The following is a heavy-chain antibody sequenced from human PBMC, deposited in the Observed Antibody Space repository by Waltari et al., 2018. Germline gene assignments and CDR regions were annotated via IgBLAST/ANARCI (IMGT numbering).Heavy chain of an antibody. J-gene: IGHJ6*02. V-gene: IGHV3-15*07. Sequence: EVQLVESGGGLVKPGGSLRLSCAASGFTFSNAWMNWVRQAPGKGLEGVGRIKSKTDGGTTDYAAPVKGRFTISRDDSKNTLYLQMNSLKTEDTAVYYCTTGITMVRGAYYHYYGMDVWGQGTTVTVSS. D-gene: IGHD3-10*01. CDR3: TTGITMVRGAYYHYYGMDV. CDR1: GFTFSNAW. CDR2: IKSKTDGGTT.